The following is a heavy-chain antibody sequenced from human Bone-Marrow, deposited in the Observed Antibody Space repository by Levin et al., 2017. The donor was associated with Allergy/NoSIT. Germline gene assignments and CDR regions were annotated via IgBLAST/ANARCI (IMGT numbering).Heavy chain of an antibody. J-gene: IGHJ6*02. CDR2: IYYSGST. V-gene: IGHV4-59*01. Sequence: PSETLSLTCTVSGGSISSYYWSWIRQPPGKGLEWIGYIYYSGSTNYNSSLKSRVTISVDTSKNQFSLKLSSVTAADTAVYYCARTMYYYDSSGYYYYYDGMDVWGQGTTVTVSS. CDR3: ARTMYYYDSSGYYYYYDGMDV. D-gene: IGHD3-22*01. CDR1: GGSISSYY.